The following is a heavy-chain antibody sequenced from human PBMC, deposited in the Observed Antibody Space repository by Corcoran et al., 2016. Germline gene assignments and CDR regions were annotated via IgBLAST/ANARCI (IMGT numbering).Heavy chain of an antibody. V-gene: IGHV1-3*01. CDR1: GYTFTSYA. CDR3: ARVPRSTMVRGVQGYFDY. J-gene: IGHJ4*02. CDR2: INAGNGNT. D-gene: IGHD3-10*01. Sequence: QVQLVQSGAEVKKPGASVKVSCKASGYTFTSYAMHWVRQAPGQRLEWMGWINAGNGNTKYSQKVQGRVTINRDTSASTAYMELRSLRSEDKDVYYCARVPRSTMVRGVQGYFDYWGQGTLVTVSS.